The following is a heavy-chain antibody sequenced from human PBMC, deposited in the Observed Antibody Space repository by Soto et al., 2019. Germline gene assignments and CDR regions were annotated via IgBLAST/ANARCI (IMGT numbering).Heavy chain of an antibody. CDR2: IYYSGST. Sequence: QVQLQESGPGLVKPSETLSLTCTVSGGSISSYYWSWIRQPPGKGLEWIGYIYYSGSTNYNPSLKSRVTISVDTSKNQFSLKLSSVTAADTAVYYCARRTAYYDILTGYAPSGMDVW. V-gene: IGHV4-59*08. CDR3: ARRTAYYDILTGYAPSGMDV. J-gene: IGHJ6*01. CDR1: GGSISSYY. D-gene: IGHD3-9*01.